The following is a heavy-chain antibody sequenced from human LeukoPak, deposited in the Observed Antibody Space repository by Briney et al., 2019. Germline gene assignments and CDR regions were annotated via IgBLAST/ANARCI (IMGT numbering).Heavy chain of an antibody. V-gene: IGHV4-34*01. Sequence: LSCAASGFTFSSYAMSWVRQPPGKGLEWIGEINHSGSTNYNPSLKSRVTISVDTSKNQFSLKLSSVTAADTAVYYCARSRRKGPVSLSFDYWGQGTLVTVSS. CDR3: ARSRRKGPVSLSFDY. CDR1: GFTFSSYA. J-gene: IGHJ4*02. D-gene: IGHD3-16*01. CDR2: INHSGST.